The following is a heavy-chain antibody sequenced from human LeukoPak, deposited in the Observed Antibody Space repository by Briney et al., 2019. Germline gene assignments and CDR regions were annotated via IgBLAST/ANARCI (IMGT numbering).Heavy chain of an antibody. Sequence: GGSLRLSCAASGFTFSNAWMSWVRQAPGKGLEWVGRIKSKTDGGTTDYAAPVKGRFTISRDDSKNTLYPQMNSLKTEDTAVYYCTTDSFDWLDYFDYWGQGTLVTVSS. CDR2: IKSKTDGGTT. V-gene: IGHV3-15*01. CDR3: TTDSFDWLDYFDY. J-gene: IGHJ4*02. D-gene: IGHD3-9*01. CDR1: GFTFSNAW.